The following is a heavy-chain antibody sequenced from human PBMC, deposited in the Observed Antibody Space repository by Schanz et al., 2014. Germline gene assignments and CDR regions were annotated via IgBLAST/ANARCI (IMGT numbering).Heavy chain of an antibody. CDR1: GFTFSKYW. Sequence: VQLVESGGGLVQPGGSLRLSCGGSGFTFSKYWMSWVRQAPGKGLEWVSYISGTTTYTNYADSVKGRFTISRDNAKNSLYLQMNSLRAEDTAVYYCAREQIMAAAGLGDYWGHGTLVTVSS. CDR3: AREQIMAAAGLGDY. D-gene: IGHD6-13*01. CDR2: ISGTTTYT. V-gene: IGHV3-11*05. J-gene: IGHJ4*01.